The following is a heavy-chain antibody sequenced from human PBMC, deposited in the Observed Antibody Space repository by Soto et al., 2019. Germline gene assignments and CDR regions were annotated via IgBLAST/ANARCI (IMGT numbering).Heavy chain of an antibody. V-gene: IGHV1-2*06. D-gene: IGHD2-15*01. CDR1: GYTFTDYD. CDR2: ISSHVGAT. J-gene: IGHJ5*02. Sequence: ASVKVSCKTSGYTFTDYDINLVRQAPVQVLEMMVRISSHVGATTYSQKYQDRVTIARYRSIVTSNIELSGLRADDTAVSYCVRARAHAAPLGPWGQGKLVTVSS. CDR3: VRARAHAAPLGP.